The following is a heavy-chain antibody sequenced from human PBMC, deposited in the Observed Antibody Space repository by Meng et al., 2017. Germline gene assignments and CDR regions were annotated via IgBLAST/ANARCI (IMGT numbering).Heavy chain of an antibody. CDR2: IKQDGSEK. CDR1: GFTFSSYW. D-gene: IGHD3-10*01. J-gene: IGHJ3*02. CDR3: ARIVFLPLRGVIITDAFDI. Sequence: GKSLKISCAASGFTFSSYWMSWVRQAPGKGLEWVANIKQDGSEKYYVDSVKGRFTISRDNAKNSLYLQMNSLRAEDTAVYYCARIVFLPLRGVIITDAFDIWGQGTMVTVSS. V-gene: IGHV3-7*01.